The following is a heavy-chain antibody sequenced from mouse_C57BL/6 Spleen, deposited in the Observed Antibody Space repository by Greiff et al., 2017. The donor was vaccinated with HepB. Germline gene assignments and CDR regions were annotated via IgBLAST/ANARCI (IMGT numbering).Heavy chain of an antibody. CDR3: VRNSIYWFAY. CDR2: IRSKSSNYAT. Sequence: EVQRVESGGGLVQPKGSLKLSCAASGFTFNTYALHWVRQAPGKGLEWVARIRSKSSNYATYYAVSVKDRFTISRDDSQSMLYLQMNNLKTEDTSMYYCVRNSIYWFAYGGQGTLVTVSA. J-gene: IGHJ3*01. D-gene: IGHD2-5*01. V-gene: IGHV10-3*01. CDR1: GFTFNTYA.